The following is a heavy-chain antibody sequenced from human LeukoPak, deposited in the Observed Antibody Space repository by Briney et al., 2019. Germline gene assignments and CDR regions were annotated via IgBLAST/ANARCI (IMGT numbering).Heavy chain of an antibody. V-gene: IGHV3-30*18. CDR2: ISHDGSNK. J-gene: IGHJ4*02. Sequence: GGSLRLSCAASGFTFSSYGMHWVRQAPGKGLEWLAVISHDGSNKYYTDSLKGRFTISRDNSKVYLQMNSLRPEDTAVYYCAKEDYYGSGSYHGYWGQGTLVTVSS. CDR3: AKEDYYGSGSYHGY. CDR1: GFTFSSYG. D-gene: IGHD3-10*01.